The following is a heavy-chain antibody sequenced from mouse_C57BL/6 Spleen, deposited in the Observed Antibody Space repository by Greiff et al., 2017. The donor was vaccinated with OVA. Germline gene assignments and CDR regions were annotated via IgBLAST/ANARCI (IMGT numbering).Heavy chain of an antibody. V-gene: IGHV3-6*01. CDR2: IRYDGST. J-gene: IGHJ3*01. CDR3: ARDIAY. CDR1: GYSITSGYY. Sequence: EVQVVESGPGLVKPSQSLSLTCSVTGYSITSGYYWNWIRQFPGNKLGLMGYIRYDGSTNYNPSLKNRISITRDTSKNQFFLKLNSVTTEDTATYYCARDIAYWGQGTLVTVSA.